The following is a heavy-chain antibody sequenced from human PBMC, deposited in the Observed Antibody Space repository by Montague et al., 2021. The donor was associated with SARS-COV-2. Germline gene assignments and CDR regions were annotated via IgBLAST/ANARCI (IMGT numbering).Heavy chain of an antibody. D-gene: IGHD6-19*01. J-gene: IGHJ6*02. Sequence: SETLSLTCGVSGRCINSCYWSWIRKPAGKRPEPVGRIYTSGRTNKRPSLKSRVTISVDTSRNHLSLKLTSVTAADTAVYYCARDSRTSGWGYWYHGLDVWDQGTTVIVSS. CDR1: GRCINSCY. V-gene: IGHV4-4*07. CDR2: IYTSGRT. CDR3: ARDSRTSGWGYWYHGLDV.